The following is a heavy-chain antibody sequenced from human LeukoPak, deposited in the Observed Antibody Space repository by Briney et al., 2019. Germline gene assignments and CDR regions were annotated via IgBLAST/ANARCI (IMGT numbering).Heavy chain of an antibody. D-gene: IGHD2-2*01. V-gene: IGHV3-30*02. CDR2: IRYDGSNK. J-gene: IGHJ6*03. CDR1: GFTFSSFG. CDR3: AKDENIVIVPAAPWYYYYYMDV. Sequence: SGGSLRLSCAASGFTFSSFGMHWVRQAPGKGREWVAFIRYDGSNKYYADPVKGRFTISRDNSKNTLYLQMNSLRAEDTAVYYCAKDENIVIVPAAPWYYYYYMDVWGKGTTVTVSS.